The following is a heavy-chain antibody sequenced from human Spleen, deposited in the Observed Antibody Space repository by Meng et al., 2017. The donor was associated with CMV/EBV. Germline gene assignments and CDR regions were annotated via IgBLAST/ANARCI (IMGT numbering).Heavy chain of an antibody. J-gene: IGHJ4*02. CDR3: ARGGPLLKVPGY. CDR2: ISGRGSGT. Sequence: GGSLRLSCAASGFTFSNYAMSWVRQAPGEGLEWVSAISGRGSGTYYADSVKGRFTISRDNSKNTLYLQMSSLRVEDTAVYYCARGGPLLKVPGYWGQGTLVTVSS. D-gene: IGHD2-15*01. V-gene: IGHV3-23*01. CDR1: GFTFSNYA.